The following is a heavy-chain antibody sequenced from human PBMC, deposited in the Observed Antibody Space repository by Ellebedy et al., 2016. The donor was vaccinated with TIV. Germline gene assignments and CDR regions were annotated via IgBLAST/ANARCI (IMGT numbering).Heavy chain of an antibody. Sequence: GESLKISCAGSGFSFRSYWMSWVRQAPGKGLEWVANIKQDGSEKYHVDSVRGRFTISRDNARNALYLQMNSLTVEDTAVYYCVTDGSYGDYLSPTHAFVFWGQGTMVAVSS. CDR1: GFSFRSYW. J-gene: IGHJ3*01. D-gene: IGHD4-17*01. CDR2: IKQDGSEK. CDR3: VTDGSYGDYLSPTHAFVF. V-gene: IGHV3-7*01.